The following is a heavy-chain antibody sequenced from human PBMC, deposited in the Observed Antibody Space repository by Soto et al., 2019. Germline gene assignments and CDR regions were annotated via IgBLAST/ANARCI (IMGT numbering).Heavy chain of an antibody. D-gene: IGHD3-10*01. CDR1: GGTFSSYT. J-gene: IGHJ3*02. V-gene: IGHV1-69*02. CDR3: ATLWFGELLPNAFDI. Sequence: SVKVSCKASGGTFSSYTISWVRQAPGQGLEWMGRIITILGIANYAQKFQGRDKINADKSTSTAYIELSRMKSEDKDEYYCATLWFGELLPNAFDIWGQGTMVTVSS. CDR2: IITILGIA.